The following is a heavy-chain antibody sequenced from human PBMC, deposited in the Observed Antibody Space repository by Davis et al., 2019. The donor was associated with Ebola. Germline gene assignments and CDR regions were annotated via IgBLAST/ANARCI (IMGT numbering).Heavy chain of an antibody. CDR2: ISSSSSYI. J-gene: IGHJ5*02. D-gene: IGHD3-3*01. CDR3: ARDLLFLEWLPLGGEFDP. Sequence: GGSLRLSCAASGFTFSSYSMNWVRQAPGKGLEWVSSISSSSSYIYYADSVKGRFTISRDNAKNSLYLQMNSLRAEDTAVYYCARDLLFLEWLPLGGEFDPWGQGTLVTVSS. CDR1: GFTFSSYS. V-gene: IGHV3-21*01.